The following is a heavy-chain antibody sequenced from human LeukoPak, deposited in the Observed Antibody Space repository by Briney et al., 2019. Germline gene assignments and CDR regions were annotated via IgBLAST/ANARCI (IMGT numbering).Heavy chain of an antibody. CDR2: IRPNGHDT. D-gene: IGHD4/OR15-4a*01. Sequence: GGSLRLSCAASGFIFIGYGMHWVRLAPGKGPEGVAFIRPNGHDTYYGDSVKGRFMISRDNSKNTVDLQMNSLRGDDTATYYCAKEGAASWDVDVWGKGTTVTVSS. J-gene: IGHJ6*04. V-gene: IGHV3-30*02. CDR1: GFIFIGYG. CDR3: AKEGAASWDVDV.